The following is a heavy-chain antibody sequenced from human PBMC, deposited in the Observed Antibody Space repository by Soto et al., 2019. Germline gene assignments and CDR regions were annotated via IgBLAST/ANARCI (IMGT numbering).Heavy chain of an antibody. CDR2: INPNSGGT. J-gene: IGHJ6*02. Sequence: ASVKVSCKASGYTFTSYSMHWVRQAPGQGLEWMGWINPNSGGTNYAQKFQGWVTMTRDTSISTAYMELSRLRSDDTAVYYCARDYGDYYGMDVWGQGTTVTVSS. V-gene: IGHV1-2*04. D-gene: IGHD4-17*01. CDR3: ARDYGDYYGMDV. CDR1: GYTFTSYS.